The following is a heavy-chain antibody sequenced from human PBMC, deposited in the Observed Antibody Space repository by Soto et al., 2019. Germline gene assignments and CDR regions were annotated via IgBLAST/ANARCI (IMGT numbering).Heavy chain of an antibody. J-gene: IGHJ6*03. D-gene: IGHD6-19*01. CDR3: ARLAGIGIDYYYYYYMDV. V-gene: IGHV4-39*01. CDR2: IYYSGST. Sequence: SETLSLTCTVSGGSISSSSYYWGWIRQPPGKGLEWIGSIYYSGSTYYNPSLKSRVTISVDTSKNQFSLKLSSVTAADTAVYYCARLAGIGIDYYYYYYMDVWGKGTTVTVSS. CDR1: GGSISSSSYY.